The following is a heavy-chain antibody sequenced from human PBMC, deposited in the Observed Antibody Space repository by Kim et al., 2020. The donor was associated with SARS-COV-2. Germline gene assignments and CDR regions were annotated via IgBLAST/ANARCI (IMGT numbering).Heavy chain of an antibody. CDR2: INPNSGGT. J-gene: IGHJ6*02. CDR3: ARRIAAESYYYYGMDV. CDR1: GYTFTGYY. Sequence: ASVKVSCKASGYTFTGYYMHWVRQAPGQGLEWMGRINPNSGGTNYAQKFQGRVTMTRDTSISTAYMELSRLRSDDTAVYYCARRIAAESYYYYGMDVWGQGTTVTVSS. V-gene: IGHV1-2*06. D-gene: IGHD6-13*01.